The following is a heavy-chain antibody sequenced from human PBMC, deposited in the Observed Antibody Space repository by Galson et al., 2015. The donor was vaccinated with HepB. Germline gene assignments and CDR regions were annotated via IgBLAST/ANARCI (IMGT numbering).Heavy chain of an antibody. Sequence: SLRLSCAASGFTFSSYWMSWVRQAPGKGLEWVANIKQDGSEKYYVDSVKGRFTISRDNAKNSLYLQMNSLRAEDTAVYYCARGVTGAVAGTWVYWGQGTLVTVSS. V-gene: IGHV3-7*03. J-gene: IGHJ4*02. D-gene: IGHD6-19*01. CDR2: IKQDGSEK. CDR3: ARGVTGAVAGTWVY. CDR1: GFTFSSYW.